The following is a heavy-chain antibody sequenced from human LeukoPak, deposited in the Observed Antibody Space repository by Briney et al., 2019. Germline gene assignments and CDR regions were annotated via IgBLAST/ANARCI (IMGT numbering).Heavy chain of an antibody. J-gene: IGHJ4*02. D-gene: IGHD6-13*01. CDR1: GFTFDDYA. V-gene: IGHV3-9*01. Sequence: GGSLRLSCAASGFTFDDYAMHWVRQAPGKGLEWVSGISWNSGSIGYADSVEGRFTISRDNAKNSVYLQMNSLRAEDTALYYCAKDIGYSSSWYEYWGQGTLVTVSS. CDR2: ISWNSGSI. CDR3: AKDIGYSSSWYEY.